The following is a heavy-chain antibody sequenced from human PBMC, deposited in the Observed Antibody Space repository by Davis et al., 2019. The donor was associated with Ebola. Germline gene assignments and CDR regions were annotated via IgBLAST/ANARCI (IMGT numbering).Heavy chain of an antibody. CDR1: AGPFSSYA. Sequence: SVPVSCNASAGPFSSYAISWVRQAPGQGLEWMGGIIPIFGTANYAQKFQGLVTVTADESTSTAYMELSSLGSEDTAVYYCARAFGGARFDYWGQGTLVTVSS. V-gene: IGHV1-69*13. J-gene: IGHJ4*02. CDR3: ARAFGGARFDY. D-gene: IGHD3-16*01. CDR2: IIPIFGTA.